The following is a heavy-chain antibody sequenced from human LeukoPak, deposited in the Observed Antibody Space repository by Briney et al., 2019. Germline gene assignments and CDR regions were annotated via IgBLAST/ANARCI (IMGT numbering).Heavy chain of an antibody. J-gene: IGHJ6*02. D-gene: IGHD5-12*01. Sequence: GRSLRLSCAASGFTFSNYGMHWVRQAPGKGLEWVALISTDGSKTYYADSLKGRFTISRDNSKNALNLQMNSLRTEDTAVYYCATDASAITHHAMDVWGQGTTVTVSS. CDR2: ISTDGSKT. CDR3: ATDASAITHHAMDV. V-gene: IGHV3-30*03. CDR1: GFTFSNYG.